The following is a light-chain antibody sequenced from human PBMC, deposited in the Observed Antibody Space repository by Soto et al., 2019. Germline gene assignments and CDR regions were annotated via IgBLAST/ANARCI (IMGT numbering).Light chain of an antibody. CDR3: QELNSYPRT. V-gene: IGKV1-12*01. J-gene: IGKJ1*01. CDR2: KAS. Sequence: DIQMTQSPSSVSASVGERVTITCLSSEDISTWLAWYQQKPGKAPKLLIYKASSLESGVPSRFSGAGSGTEFTLTISSLQPEDFATYYCQELNSYPRTFGPGTKVDIK. CDR1: EDISTW.